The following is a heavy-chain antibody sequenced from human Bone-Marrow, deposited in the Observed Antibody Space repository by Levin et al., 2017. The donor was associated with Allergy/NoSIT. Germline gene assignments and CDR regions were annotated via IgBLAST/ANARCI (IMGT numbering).Heavy chain of an antibody. J-gene: IGHJ6*03. Sequence: GSLRLSCTVSGESFTSYYWTWIRQPPGRGLEWIGEINHRGTTNYNPSLKSRVTMSVDTSKTQFSLKLSSVTAADTAVYYCARGKNYYGSGNFFYYYYYMDVWGKGTTVTVSS. CDR2: INHRGTT. CDR3: ARGKNYYGSGNFFYYYYYMDV. D-gene: IGHD3-10*01. CDR1: GESFTSYY. V-gene: IGHV4-34*01.